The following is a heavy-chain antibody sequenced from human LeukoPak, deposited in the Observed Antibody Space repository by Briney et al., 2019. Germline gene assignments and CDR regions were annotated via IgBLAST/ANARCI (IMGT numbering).Heavy chain of an antibody. CDR3: ARDLEDSSPFGAFDM. Sequence: SGGSLRLSCAASGFTFSNYGMHWVRQVPGKGLEWVAAIWFDGIRKYYADSVKGRLTISRDNSKNTLYLRMNSLRAEDTAVYYCARDLEDSSPFGAFDMWGQGTMVTVSS. V-gene: IGHV3-33*01. D-gene: IGHD3-22*01. J-gene: IGHJ3*02. CDR2: IWFDGIRK. CDR1: GFTFSNYG.